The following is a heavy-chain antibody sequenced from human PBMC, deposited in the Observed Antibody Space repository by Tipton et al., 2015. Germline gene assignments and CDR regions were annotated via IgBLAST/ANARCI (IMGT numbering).Heavy chain of an antibody. CDR1: GGSIDSYY. J-gene: IGHJ6*02. V-gene: IGHV4-59*01. Sequence: GLVKPSETLSLTCSVSGGSIDSYYWSWIRQPPGMRLEWIGYIDFRGSTEYNPSLKSRVSISVDTPKNQFSLKLSSVTAADTAVYYCAREGGYCSGGSCYNRDYYYYGMDVWGQGTTVTVSS. D-gene: IGHD2-15*01. CDR2: IDFRGST. CDR3: AREGGYCSGGSCYNRDYYYYGMDV.